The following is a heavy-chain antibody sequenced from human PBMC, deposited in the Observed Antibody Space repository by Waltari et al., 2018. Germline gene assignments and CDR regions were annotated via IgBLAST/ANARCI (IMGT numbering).Heavy chain of an antibody. CDR2: IRYYGSNK. V-gene: IGHV3-30*02. CDR3: AKDNLYGLHYYYYMDV. J-gene: IGHJ6*03. Sequence: QVQLVESGGGVVQPGGSLRLSCAASGFTFSSYGMHWVRQAPGKGLEWVAFIRYYGSNKYYADSVKGRFTISRDNSKNTLYLQMNSLRAEDTAVYYCAKDNLYGLHYYYYMDVWGKGTTVTVSS. D-gene: IGHD2-2*02. CDR1: GFTFSSYG.